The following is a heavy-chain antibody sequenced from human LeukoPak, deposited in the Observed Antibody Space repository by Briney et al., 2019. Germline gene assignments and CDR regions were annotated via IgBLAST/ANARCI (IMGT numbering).Heavy chain of an antibody. CDR3: ARIFGLPSNYYYYYMDV. V-gene: IGHV4-59*01. CDR2: IYYSGST. D-gene: IGHD3/OR15-3a*01. Sequence: PSETLSLTCTVSGGSISSYYWSWIRQPPGKGLEWIGYIYYSGSTNYNPSLKSRVTISVDTSKNQFSLKLSSVTAADTAVYYCARIFGLPSNYYYYYMDVWGKGTTVTVSS. CDR1: GGSISSYY. J-gene: IGHJ6*03.